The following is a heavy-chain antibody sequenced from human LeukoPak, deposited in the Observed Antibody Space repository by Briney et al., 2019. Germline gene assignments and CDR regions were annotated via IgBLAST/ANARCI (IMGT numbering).Heavy chain of an antibody. V-gene: IGHV1-69*06. D-gene: IGHD3-9*01. CDR3: ARDAPPYYDISTRHGMDV. Sequence: ASVKVSCKASGGTFSSYAISWVRQAPGQGLEWMGGIIPIFGTANYAQKFQGRVTITADKSTSTAYMELSSLRSEDTAVYYCARDAPPYYDISTRHGMDVWGKGTTVTVSS. CDR1: GGTFSSYA. J-gene: IGHJ6*04. CDR2: IIPIFGTA.